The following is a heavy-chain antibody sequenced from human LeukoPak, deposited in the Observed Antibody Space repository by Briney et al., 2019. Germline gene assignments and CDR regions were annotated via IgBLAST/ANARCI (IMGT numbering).Heavy chain of an antibody. V-gene: IGHV4-59*05. Sequence: SETLSLTCTVDGRSISSYYWSWVRQPAGKGREWIGSIYYSGITYYKPSLKGRVTISVDTSKNQFSLKMRSVTAADTPTYYCATHALTWCSSTICFSGRFDYWGQGSLVTVSS. CDR1: GRSISSYY. J-gene: IGHJ4*02. CDR2: IYYSGIT. CDR3: ATHALTWCSSTICFSGRFDY. D-gene: IGHD2-2*01.